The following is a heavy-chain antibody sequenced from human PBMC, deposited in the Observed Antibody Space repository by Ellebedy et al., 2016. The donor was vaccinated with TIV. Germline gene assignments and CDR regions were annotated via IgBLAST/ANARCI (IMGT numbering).Heavy chain of an antibody. CDR2: IKQDGSEK. V-gene: IGHV3-7*01. D-gene: IGHD1-1*01. CDR3: SRVLRAGQELDY. CDR1: GFTFSSYW. J-gene: IGHJ4*02. Sequence: PGGSLRLSCAASGFTFSSYWMSWVRQAPGKGLEWVANIKQDGSEKYYVDSVKGRFTISRDNAKNSLYLQMNSLGAEDSAVYYCSRVLRAGQELDYWGQGTPVTVSS.